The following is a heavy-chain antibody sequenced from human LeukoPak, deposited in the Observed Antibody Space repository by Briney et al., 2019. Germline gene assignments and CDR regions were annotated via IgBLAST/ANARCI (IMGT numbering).Heavy chain of an antibody. CDR3: ARELEFPFDY. J-gene: IGHJ4*02. Sequence: PSETLSLTCTVSGGSISSYYWSWIRQPPGKGLEWIGYIYYSGSTNYNPSLKSRVTISVDTSKNQFSLKLSSVTAADTAVYYCARELEFPFDYWGQGTLVTVSS. CDR2: IYYSGST. CDR1: GGSISSYY. D-gene: IGHD2-21*01. V-gene: IGHV4-59*12.